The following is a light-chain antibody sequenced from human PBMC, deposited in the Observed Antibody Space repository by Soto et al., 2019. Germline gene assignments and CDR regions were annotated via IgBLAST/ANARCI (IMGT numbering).Light chain of an antibody. V-gene: IGKV3-15*01. Sequence: EIVMTQSPATPSVSPGERVTLSCRASQRVSSNLAWYQQKPGQAPRLLIYGASTRATGIPARFSGSGSGTEFTLTISSLQSEDFAVYYCQQYNNWPTKFGQGTKVDIK. J-gene: IGKJ1*01. CDR3: QQYNNWPTK. CDR1: QRVSSN. CDR2: GAS.